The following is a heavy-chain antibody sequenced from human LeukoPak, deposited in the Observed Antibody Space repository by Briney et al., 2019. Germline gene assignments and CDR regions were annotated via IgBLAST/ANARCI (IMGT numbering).Heavy chain of an antibody. CDR3: ARDQLELRRDYYYYYMDV. CDR1: GFTFSSYS. Sequence: GGSLRLSCAASGFTFSSYSMNWVRQAPGKGLEWVSSISSSSSYIYYADSVKGRFTISRDNAKNSLYLQMNSLRAEDTAAYYCARDQLELRRDYYYYYMDVWGKGTTVTVSS. V-gene: IGHV3-21*01. J-gene: IGHJ6*03. D-gene: IGHD1-7*01. CDR2: ISSSSSYI.